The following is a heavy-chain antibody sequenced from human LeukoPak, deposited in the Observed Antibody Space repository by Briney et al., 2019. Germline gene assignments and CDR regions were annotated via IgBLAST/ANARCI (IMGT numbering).Heavy chain of an antibody. CDR3: ASFSDGRFLTDVDY. D-gene: IGHD3-3*01. CDR2: INPKNGGA. CDR1: GYTFIGHY. J-gene: IGHJ4*02. Sequence: ASVKVSCKTSGYTFIGHYIHWVRQAPGQGLEWMGWINPKNGGANYAPRFRGRVTMTRDRSTSTVYMELTRPTSDDTAVYYCASFSDGRFLTDVDYWGQGTLVTVSS. V-gene: IGHV1-2*07.